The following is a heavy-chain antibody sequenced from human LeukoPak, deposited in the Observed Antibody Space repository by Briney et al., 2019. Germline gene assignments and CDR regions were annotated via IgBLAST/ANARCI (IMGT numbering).Heavy chain of an antibody. Sequence: SETLSLTCTVSGGSISGGGYYWSWIRQHPGKGLGWIGYIYYSGSTYYNPSLKSRVTISVDTSKNQFSLKLSSVTAADTAVYCCARSTVPDTYYYGMDVWGQGTTVTVSS. V-gene: IGHV4-31*03. D-gene: IGHD3-9*01. CDR3: ARSTVPDTYYYGMDV. CDR1: GGSISGGGYY. CDR2: IYYSGST. J-gene: IGHJ6*02.